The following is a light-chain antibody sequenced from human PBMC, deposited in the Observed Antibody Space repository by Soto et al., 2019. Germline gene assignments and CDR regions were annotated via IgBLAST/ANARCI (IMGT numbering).Light chain of an antibody. Sequence: DIQMTQSPSSLSASVGDRVTITCRASQSISNYLNWFQQKPGKAPKLLIYAASTLQSGVPSTFSGSGSGTDFTLTISSLQPEDFATYYCQQSTSTPRTFGPGTKVDIK. CDR1: QSISNY. V-gene: IGKV1-39*01. J-gene: IGKJ3*01. CDR3: QQSTSTPRT. CDR2: AAS.